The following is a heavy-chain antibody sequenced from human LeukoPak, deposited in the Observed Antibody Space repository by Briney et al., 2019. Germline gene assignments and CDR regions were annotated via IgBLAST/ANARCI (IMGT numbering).Heavy chain of an antibody. V-gene: IGHV3-74*01. CDR2: INTDGSST. D-gene: IGHD5-24*01. J-gene: IGHJ4*02. CDR1: GFSFTSYW. CDR3: ARQWLQIDY. Sequence: PGGSLRLSCAASGFSFTSYWMHWVRQAPGKGLVWVSHINTDGSSTTYADSVKGRFTISRDNAKNSLYLQMNSLRAEDTADYYCARQWLQIDYWGQGTLVTVSS.